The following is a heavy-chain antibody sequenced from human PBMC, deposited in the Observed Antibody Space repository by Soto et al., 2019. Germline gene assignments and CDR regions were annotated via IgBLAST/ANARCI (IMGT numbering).Heavy chain of an antibody. V-gene: IGHV3-7*03. J-gene: IGHJ4*02. CDR1: GFTFSGYW. CDR3: ARATYSNAWYRFDL. D-gene: IGHD4-4*01. Sequence: QLVESGGGLVQPGGSLRLSCEASGFTFSGYWMSWVRQAPGKGLGWVADIKHDGSVQYYVDSVKGRFTIARDNAKKLLDLQMNGLRAEDTALYYCARATYSNAWYRFDLWGQGTLVTVSS. CDR2: IKHDGSVQ.